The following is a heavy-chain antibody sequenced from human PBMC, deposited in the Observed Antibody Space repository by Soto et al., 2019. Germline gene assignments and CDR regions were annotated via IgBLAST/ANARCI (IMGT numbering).Heavy chain of an antibody. V-gene: IGHV1-3*01. CDR1: GYTFTSYA. D-gene: IGHD6-19*01. J-gene: IGHJ4*02. CDR2: IKAGNGNT. CDR3: ARDLGGWPDY. Sequence: ASVQVSCKASGYTFTSYAIHWVRQAPGQRLERKGWIKAGNGNTKYSQKFQDRVTITRDTSASTAYMELSSLRSEDTAVYYCARDLGGWPDYWGQGTLVSVSS.